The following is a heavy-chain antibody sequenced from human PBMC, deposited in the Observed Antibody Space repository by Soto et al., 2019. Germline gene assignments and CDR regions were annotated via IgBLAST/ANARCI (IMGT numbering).Heavy chain of an antibody. V-gene: IGHV1-69*13. D-gene: IGHD2-21*02. CDR1: GGTFSSYA. Sequence: SVKVSCKASGGTFSSYAISWVRQAPGQGLEWMGGIIPIFGTANYAQKFQGRVTITADESTSTAYMELSSLRSEDTAVYYCASYGGDCDAPPDWGQGTLVTVSS. J-gene: IGHJ4*02. CDR2: IIPIFGTA. CDR3: ASYGGDCDAPPD.